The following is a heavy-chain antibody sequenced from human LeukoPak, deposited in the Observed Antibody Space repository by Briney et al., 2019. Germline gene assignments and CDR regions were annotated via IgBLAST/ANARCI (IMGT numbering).Heavy chain of an antibody. Sequence: GASVKVSCKPSVYTFTTYGFTWVRQAPGHGLEGMGWISAHKWLTKYPQKFQGTVTLTTDNTTSTAYTDLRSRRSDDTAVYYWPRDRSVVATYNIAAPGPIDYWGQGTLGSVSS. V-gene: IGHV1-18*01. CDR3: PRDRSVVATYNIAAPGPIDY. CDR2: ISAHKWLT. J-gene: IGHJ4*02. D-gene: IGHD5-12*01. CDR1: VYTFTTYG.